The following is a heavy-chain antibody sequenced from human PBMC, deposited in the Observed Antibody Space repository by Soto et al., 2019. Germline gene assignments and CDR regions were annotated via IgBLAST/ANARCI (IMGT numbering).Heavy chain of an antibody. Sequence: SETLSVTCIVSGGSISSYYWSWIRQPPGKGLEWIGYIYYSGSTNYNPSLKSRVTISVDTSKNQFSLKLSSVTAADTAVYYCARVQGSGYGFDYWGQGTLVPVSS. D-gene: IGHD5-18*01. J-gene: IGHJ4*02. CDR3: ARVQGSGYGFDY. CDR1: GGSISSYY. V-gene: IGHV4-59*01. CDR2: IYYSGST.